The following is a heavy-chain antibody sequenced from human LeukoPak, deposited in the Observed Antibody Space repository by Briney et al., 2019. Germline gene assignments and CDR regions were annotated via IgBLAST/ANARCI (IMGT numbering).Heavy chain of an antibody. V-gene: IGHV3-21*01. CDR2: ISSSSSYI. J-gene: IGHJ3*02. CDR3: ARVFTMVRGVIGAFDI. Sequence: GGSLRLSCAASGFTFSSYSMNWVRQAPGKGLEWVSSISSSSSYIYYADSMKGRFTISRDNAKNSLYLQMNSLRAEGTAVYYCARVFTMVRGVIGAFDIWGQGTMVTVSS. CDR1: GFTFSSYS. D-gene: IGHD3-10*01.